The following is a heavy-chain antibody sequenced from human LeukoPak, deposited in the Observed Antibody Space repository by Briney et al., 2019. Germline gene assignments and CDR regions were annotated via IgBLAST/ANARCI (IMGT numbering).Heavy chain of an antibody. J-gene: IGHJ6*03. CDR1: GFTFSSYG. D-gene: IGHD1-26*01. CDR3: ASSRLDSGSYYYYYMDV. CDR2: IRYDGSNK. Sequence: GGSLRLSCAASGFTFSSYGMHWVRQAPGKGLEWVTFIRYDGSNKYYADSVKGRFTISTDNTKNTLYLQMNSVRAEDTAVYYCASSRLDSGSYYYYYMDVWGKGTTVTVSS. V-gene: IGHV3-30*02.